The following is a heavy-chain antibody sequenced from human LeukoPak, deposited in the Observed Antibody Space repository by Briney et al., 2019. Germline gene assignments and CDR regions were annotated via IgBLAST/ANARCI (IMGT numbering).Heavy chain of an antibody. J-gene: IGHJ1*01. V-gene: IGHV4-34*01. CDR1: GGSFSGYY. D-gene: IGHD6-13*01. CDR2: INHSGST. CDR3: ARGRRLIAVAFTNAGYFQH. Sequence: SETLSLTCAVYGGSFSGYYWSWIRQPPGKGLEWIGEINHSGSTNYNPSLKSRVTISVDTSKNQFSLKLSSVTAADTAVYYCARGRRLIAVAFTNAGYFQHWGQGTLVTVSS.